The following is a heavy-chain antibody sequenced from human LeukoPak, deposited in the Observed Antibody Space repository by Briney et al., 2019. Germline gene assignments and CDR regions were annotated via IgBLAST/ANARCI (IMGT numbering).Heavy chain of an antibody. CDR2: ISSSSSYI. Sequence: GGSLRLSCAASGFTFSSYSMNWVRQAPGKGLEWVSSISSSSSYIYYADSVKGRFTISRDNAKNSLYLQMNSLRAEDTAVYYCARDSSSTSDEGYFDYWGRGTLVTVS. CDR1: GFTFSSYS. J-gene: IGHJ4*02. CDR3: ARDSSSTSDEGYFDY. D-gene: IGHD2-2*01. V-gene: IGHV3-21*01.